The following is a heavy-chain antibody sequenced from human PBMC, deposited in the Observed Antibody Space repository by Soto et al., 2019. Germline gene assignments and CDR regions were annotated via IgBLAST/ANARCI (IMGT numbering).Heavy chain of an antibody. D-gene: IGHD2-15*01. V-gene: IGHV1-69*06. J-gene: IGHJ4*02. CDR2: IIPIFGTP. Sequence: QVQLVQSGAEVKNPGSSVRVSCKTSGGTFSTYSVNWVRQAPGQGLEWMGGIIPIFGTPYYAQKFQGRVTITADTSTSTAYMELSSLRSEDTAVYYCAREDERDCSGAACYSWGVWGQGTLVTVSS. CDR1: GGTFSTYS. CDR3: AREDERDCSGAACYSWGV.